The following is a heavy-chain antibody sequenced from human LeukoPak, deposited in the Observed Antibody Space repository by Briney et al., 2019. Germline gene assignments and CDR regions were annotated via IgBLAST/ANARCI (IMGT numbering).Heavy chain of an antibody. J-gene: IGHJ3*02. V-gene: IGHV4-4*07. Sequence: SETLSLTCTVSGGSISSYYWSWIRQPAGKGLEWIGRIYTSGSTNYNPSLKSRVTISVDTSKNQFSLKLSSVTAADTAVYYCARAGAHYYDSSGYSRDAFDIWGQGTMVTVSS. D-gene: IGHD3-22*01. CDR1: GGSISSYY. CDR3: ARAGAHYYDSSGYSRDAFDI. CDR2: IYTSGST.